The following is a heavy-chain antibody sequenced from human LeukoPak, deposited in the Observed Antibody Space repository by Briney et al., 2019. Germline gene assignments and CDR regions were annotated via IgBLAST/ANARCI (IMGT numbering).Heavy chain of an antibody. J-gene: IGHJ6*03. V-gene: IGHV3-23*01. D-gene: IGHD2-8*01. CDR1: GFTFSSYA. CDR3: AKGRGHCIDGVCHNYYYMDV. Sequence: GGSLRLSCVASGFTFSSYAVTWVRQAPGKGLEWVSSISGSGGRTDYADSVKGRFTISRDNSKNTLYLQMNSLGADDTAVYYCAKGRGHCIDGVCHNYYYMDVWGKETTVTVS. CDR2: ISGSGGRT.